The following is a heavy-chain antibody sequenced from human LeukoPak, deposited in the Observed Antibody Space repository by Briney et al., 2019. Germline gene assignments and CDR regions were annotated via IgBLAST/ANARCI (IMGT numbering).Heavy chain of an antibody. CDR3: ASFSGSYLSAFDI. V-gene: IGHV1-2*02. Sequence: ASVKVSCKASGYTFTSYGISWVRQAPGQGLEWMGWINPNSGGTNYAQKFQGRVTMTRDTSISTAYMELSRLRSDDTAVYYCASFSGSYLSAFDIWGQGTMVTVSS. CDR2: INPNSGGT. J-gene: IGHJ3*02. D-gene: IGHD1-26*01. CDR1: GYTFTSYG.